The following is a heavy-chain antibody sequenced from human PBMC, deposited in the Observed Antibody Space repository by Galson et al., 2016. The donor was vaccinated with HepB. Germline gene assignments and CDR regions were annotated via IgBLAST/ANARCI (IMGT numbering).Heavy chain of an antibody. D-gene: IGHD4-17*01. CDR3: ARALAVNGAFDI. CDR2: IHHSGSA. Sequence: ETLSLTCAVSGGSISSSNWWSWVRQPPGKGLGWIGEIHHSGSANYNPSLKSRVTMSVDKSKNQSSLKLSSVTAADTAVYYCARALAVNGAFDIWGQGTMVTVSS. CDR1: GGSISSSNW. V-gene: IGHV4-4*02. J-gene: IGHJ3*02.